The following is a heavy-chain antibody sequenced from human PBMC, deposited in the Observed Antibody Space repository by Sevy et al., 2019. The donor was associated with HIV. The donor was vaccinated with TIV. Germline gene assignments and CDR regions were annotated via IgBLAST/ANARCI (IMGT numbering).Heavy chain of an antibody. J-gene: IGHJ3*02. CDR1: GFTVSRNY. D-gene: IGHD4-17*01. V-gene: IGHV3-53*01. CDR3: ARQTTVQDAFDI. Sequence: GGSLRLSCAASGFTVSRNYMSWVRQAPGKGLEWVSVIYSGGDTYYEDSVKGRFNISRVNSKNTVSLQRNSLRAEDRALYYCARQTTVQDAFDIWGQGTMVTVSS. CDR2: IYSGGDT.